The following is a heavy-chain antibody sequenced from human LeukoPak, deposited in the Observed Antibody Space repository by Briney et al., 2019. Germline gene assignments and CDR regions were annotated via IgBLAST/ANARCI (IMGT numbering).Heavy chain of an antibody. Sequence: PGGSLRLSCAASGFTFSSYAMHWVRQAPGKGLEWVAVISYDGSNKYYADSVKGRFTISRDNSKNTLYLQMNSLRAEDTAAYYCARDRIVVVPAAPGDLYYYGMDVWGQGTTVTVSS. CDR1: GFTFSSYA. J-gene: IGHJ6*02. D-gene: IGHD2-2*01. CDR3: ARDRIVVVPAAPGDLYYYGMDV. V-gene: IGHV3-30-3*01. CDR2: ISYDGSNK.